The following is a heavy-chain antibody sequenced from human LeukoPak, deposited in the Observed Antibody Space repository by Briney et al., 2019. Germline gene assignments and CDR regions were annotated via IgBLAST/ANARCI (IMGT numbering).Heavy chain of an antibody. CDR1: GGSFSGYY. V-gene: IGHV4-34*01. CDR2: INHSGST. D-gene: IGHD3-3*01. J-gene: IGHJ4*02. CDR3: ARGHDFWSGYPDY. Sequence: SETLSLTCAVYGGSFSGYYWSWIRQPPGKGLEWIGEINHSGSTNYNPSLKSRVTISVDTSKNQFSLKLSPVTAADTAVYYCARGHDFWSGYPDYWGQGTLVTVSS.